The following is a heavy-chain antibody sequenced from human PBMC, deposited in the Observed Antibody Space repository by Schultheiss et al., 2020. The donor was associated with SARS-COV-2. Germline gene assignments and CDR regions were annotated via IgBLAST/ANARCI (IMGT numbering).Heavy chain of an antibody. CDR2: ISAYNGNT. CDR1: GYTFTSYG. V-gene: IGHV1-18*01. D-gene: IGHD2-15*01. CDR3: ARERKVVVAAPDFDY. Sequence: ASVKVSCKASGYTFTSYGISWVRQAPGQGLEWMGWISAYNGNTNYAQKLQGRVTMTTDTSTSTAYMELRSLRSDDTAVYYCARERKVVVAAPDFDYWGQGTLVTVSS. J-gene: IGHJ4*02.